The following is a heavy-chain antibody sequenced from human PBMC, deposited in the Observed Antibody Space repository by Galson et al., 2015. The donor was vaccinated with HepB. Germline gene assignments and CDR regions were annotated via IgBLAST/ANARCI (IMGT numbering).Heavy chain of an antibody. Sequence: SVKVSCKASGGTFSSYAISWVRQAPGQGLEWMGGMIPLFGTANYAQKFQGRVTITADESTSTAYMEVSSLRSEDAAVYYCANRLKYSIGLIYAFDIWGQGTMLTVS. D-gene: IGHD2-8*01. CDR1: GGTFSSYA. J-gene: IGHJ3*02. CDR2: MIPLFGTA. CDR3: ANRLKYSIGLIYAFDI. V-gene: IGHV1-69*13.